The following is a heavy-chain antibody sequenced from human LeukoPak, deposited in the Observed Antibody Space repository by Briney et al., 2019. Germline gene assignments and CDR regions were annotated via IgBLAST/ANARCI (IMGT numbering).Heavy chain of an antibody. CDR2: ITGSRGPT. Sequence: GGSLRLSCAASGFTFSNFAMTWVRQAPGKGLEWVSSITGSRGPTYNTDSVKGRFTISRDNSQNTLYLKMNSLRAEDTAVYYCTKDPNGDYVGAFDPWGQGTLVTVSS. CDR1: GFTFSNFA. V-gene: IGHV3-23*01. CDR3: TKDPNGDYVGAFDP. D-gene: IGHD4-17*01. J-gene: IGHJ5*02.